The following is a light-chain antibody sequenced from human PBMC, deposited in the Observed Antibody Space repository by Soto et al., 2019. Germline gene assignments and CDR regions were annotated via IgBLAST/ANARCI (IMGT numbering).Light chain of an antibody. CDR3: QQYNDRWT. CDR1: QSVRSS. CDR2: GAS. Sequence: EIVMTQSPANLSVSPGERATLSCRASQSVRSSLAWYLQKPGQAPRLLIYGASTRATGFPARCSGSGSGTEFTITISSLQSEDCAFCYYQQYNDRWTFGQGTKVDIK. J-gene: IGKJ1*01. V-gene: IGKV3-15*01.